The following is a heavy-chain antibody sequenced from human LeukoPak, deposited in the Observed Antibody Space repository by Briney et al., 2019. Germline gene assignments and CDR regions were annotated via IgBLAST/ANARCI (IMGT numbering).Heavy chain of an antibody. J-gene: IGHJ4*02. D-gene: IGHD3-10*01. CDR3: VRGLDYNVAWVY. CDR2: ISSGSTL. V-gene: IGHV3-48*03. CDR1: GFTFSSFE. Sequence: GGSLRLSCVVSGFTFSSFEMNWVRQAPGRGLEWVSYISSGSTLYYADSVKGRFSISNDNAKNSLYLQMNSLRAEDTAVYYCVRGLDYNVAWVYWGQGTLVTVSS.